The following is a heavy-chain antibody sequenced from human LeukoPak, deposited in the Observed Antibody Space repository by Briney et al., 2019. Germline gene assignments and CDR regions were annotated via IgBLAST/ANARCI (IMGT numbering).Heavy chain of an antibody. Sequence: GGSLRLSCAASGFTVSSNYMSWVRQAPGKGLEWVSVIYSGGSTYYADSVKGRFTISRDNSKNTLYLQMNSLRAEDTAVYYCAKGSHSSGWYTLDYWGQGTLVTVSS. D-gene: IGHD6-19*01. CDR3: AKGSHSSGWYTLDY. V-gene: IGHV3-53*01. CDR1: GFTVSSNY. CDR2: IYSGGST. J-gene: IGHJ4*02.